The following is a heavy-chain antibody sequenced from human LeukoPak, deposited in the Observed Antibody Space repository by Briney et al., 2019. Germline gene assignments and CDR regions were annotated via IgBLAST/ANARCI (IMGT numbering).Heavy chain of an antibody. V-gene: IGHV3-21*03. D-gene: IGHD3-10*01. CDR2: ISSSSSYI. Sequence: GGSLRLSCAASGFTFSSYSMNWVRQAPGKGLEWVSSISSSSSYIYYTDSVKGRFTISRDDSKKTLYLQMNSLKPEDTAVYYCTTDKTFHYGSGSYPFDYWGQGTLVTVSS. CDR1: GFTFSSYS. J-gene: IGHJ4*02. CDR3: TTDKTFHYGSGSYPFDY.